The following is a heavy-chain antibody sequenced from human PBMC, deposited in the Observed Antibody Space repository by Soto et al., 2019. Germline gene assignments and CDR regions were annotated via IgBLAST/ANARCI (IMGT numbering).Heavy chain of an antibody. CDR3: ASQDIVDGFLFDP. Sequence: QVQLQESGPGLVKPSQTLSLTCTVSGGSISSTNYFWSWIRQHPGKGLEWIGYIYYSGNTYYNPSLKSRLTISVDTSKNQFSLKLNSVTAADTAVYYCASQDIVDGFLFDPWGQGTLVTVSS. CDR1: GGSISSTNYF. CDR2: IYYSGNT. D-gene: IGHD2-15*01. J-gene: IGHJ5*02. V-gene: IGHV4-31*03.